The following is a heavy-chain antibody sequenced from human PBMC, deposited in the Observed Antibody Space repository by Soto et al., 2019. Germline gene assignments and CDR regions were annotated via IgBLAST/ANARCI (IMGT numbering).Heavy chain of an antibody. J-gene: IGHJ5*02. CDR1: GGSISSYY. CDR2: IYYSGST. V-gene: IGHV4-59*01. D-gene: IGHD3-3*01. CDR3: ARANIRFDFWSGYEGVGDWFDP. Sequence: SETLSLTCTVSGGSISSYYWSWIRQPPGKGLEWIGYIYYSGSTNYNPSPKSRVTISVDTSKNQFSLKLSSVTAADTAVYYCARANIRFDFWSGYEGVGDWFDPWGQGTLVTVSS.